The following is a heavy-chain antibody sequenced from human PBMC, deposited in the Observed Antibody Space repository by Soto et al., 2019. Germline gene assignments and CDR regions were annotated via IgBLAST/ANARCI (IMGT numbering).Heavy chain of an antibody. J-gene: IGHJ4*02. CDR3: ARGAFCGEECYFAY. Sequence: QVHLQESGPGLVKPSETLSLTCSVFGDSISRHYWSWIRQPAGKGLEYIGRIYNSGLINYNPSLESRVGMSVDGSKDEVSLELASATAADAAIYYCARGAFCGEECYFAYGGQGTLVTVAS. CDR1: GDSISRHY. V-gene: IGHV4-4*07. CDR2: IYNSGLI. D-gene: IGHD2-21*01.